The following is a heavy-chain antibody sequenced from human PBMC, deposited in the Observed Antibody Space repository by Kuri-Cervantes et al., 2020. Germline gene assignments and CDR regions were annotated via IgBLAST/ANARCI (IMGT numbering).Heavy chain of an antibody. D-gene: IGHD4-17*01. CDR1: EFPFSFYW. V-gene: IGHV3-7*01. Sequence: GGSLRLSCAGSEFPFSFYWMTWVRQAPGKGLEWVATINQDGSDMHYVDSVKGRFTISRDHSKNTLFLQMNSLRAEDTAVYYCARGDGVDYWGQGTLVTVSS. CDR2: INQDGSDM. CDR3: ARGDGVDY. J-gene: IGHJ4*02.